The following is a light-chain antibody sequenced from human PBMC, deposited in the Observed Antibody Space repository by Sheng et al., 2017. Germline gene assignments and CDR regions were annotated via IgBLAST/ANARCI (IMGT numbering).Light chain of an antibody. CDR2: DVN. CDR3: GSYTSSSTPHV. CDR1: ISDVGGYYY. Sequence: QSALTQPASVSGSPGQSITISCIGSISDVGGYYYVSWYQQHPGKAPKLIIYDVNNRPSGVSDRFSGSKSGNTASLAISGLRTEDDADYYCGSYTSSSTPHVFGTGTRVAVL. J-gene: IGLJ1*01. V-gene: IGLV2-14*03.